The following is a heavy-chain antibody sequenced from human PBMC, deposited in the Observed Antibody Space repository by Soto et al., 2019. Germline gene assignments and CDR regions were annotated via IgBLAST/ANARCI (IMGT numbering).Heavy chain of an antibody. V-gene: IGHV3-23*01. CDR3: ANYPIADSPWGWYGMDV. Sequence: GGSLRLSCAASGFTFSSYAMSWVRQAPGKGLEWVSAISGSGGSTYYADSVKGRFTISRDNSKNTLYLQMNSLRAEDTAVYYCANYPIADSPWGWYGMDVWGQGTTVTV. D-gene: IGHD6-6*01. CDR1: GFTFSSYA. J-gene: IGHJ6*02. CDR2: ISGSGGST.